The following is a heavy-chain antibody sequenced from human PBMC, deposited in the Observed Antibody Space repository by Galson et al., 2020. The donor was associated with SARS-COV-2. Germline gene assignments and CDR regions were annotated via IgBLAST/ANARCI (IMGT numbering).Heavy chain of an antibody. CDR3: ARDSQGGNDYNYLLF. CDR2: TNPSGGGT. D-gene: IGHD4-4*01. CDR1: GYTFTSYY. Sequence: ASVKVSCKASGYTFTSYYIHWVRQAPGQGLEWMGITNPSGGGTTYAQKFQGRVTMTRDTSTSTVYMELSSLRSEDTAVYYCARDSQGGNDYNYLLFWGQGTLVTVSS. J-gene: IGHJ4*02. V-gene: IGHV1-46*01.